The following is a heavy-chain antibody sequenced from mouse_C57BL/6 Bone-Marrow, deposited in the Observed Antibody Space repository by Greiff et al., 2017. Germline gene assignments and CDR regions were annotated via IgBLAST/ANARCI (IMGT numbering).Heavy chain of an antibody. D-gene: IGHD1-1*01. V-gene: IGHV1-7*01. CDR3: ARGDGSSYGAMDY. Sequence: VQLVESGAELAKPGASVKLSCKASGYTFTSYWMHWVKQRPGQGLEWIGYINPSSGYTKYNQKFKDKATLTADKSSSTAYMQLSSLTYEDSAVYYCARGDGSSYGAMDYWGQGTSVTVSS. J-gene: IGHJ4*01. CDR2: INPSSGYT. CDR1: GYTFTSYW.